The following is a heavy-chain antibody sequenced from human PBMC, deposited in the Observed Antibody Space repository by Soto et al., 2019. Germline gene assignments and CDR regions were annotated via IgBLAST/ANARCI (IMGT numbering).Heavy chain of an antibody. V-gene: IGHV4-31*03. CDR3: ARDGRGGPTVTTIDY. J-gene: IGHJ4*02. CDR2: IYYSGVP. Sequence: QMRLQESGPGLVKPSQTLSLTCTVSGDSLSSGGYYWSWIRHHPGKGLAWIGCIYYSGVPFYNPSLKSRTTISVDTSRNEFSVEMCSVTAADAAVYYCARDGRGGPTVTTIDYWGQGTLVIVSS. D-gene: IGHD4-17*01. CDR1: GDSLSSGGYY.